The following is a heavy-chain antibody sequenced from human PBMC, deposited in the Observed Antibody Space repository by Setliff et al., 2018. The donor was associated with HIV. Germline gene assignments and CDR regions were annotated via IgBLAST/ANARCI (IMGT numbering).Heavy chain of an antibody. CDR2: FMYTDIHYVNYLN. J-gene: IGHJ4*02. CDR1: GASFVGDNH. V-gene: IGHV4-30-4*01. Sequence: PSETLSLTCAVSGASFVGDNHWSWIRQTPERGLEWIAYFMYTDIHYVNYLNYRNPSLASRLSISVDKSKNQFSLTLSSVTAADTAVYYCARARSDWYNVRPYYFDLWGQGTPVTVPS. D-gene: IGHD6-19*01. CDR3: ARARSDWYNVRPYYFDL.